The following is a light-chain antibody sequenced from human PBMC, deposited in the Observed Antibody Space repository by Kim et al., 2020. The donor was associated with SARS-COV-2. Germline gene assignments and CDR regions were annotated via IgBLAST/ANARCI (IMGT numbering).Light chain of an antibody. V-gene: IGKV1-27*01. J-gene: IGKJ4*01. CDR2: AAS. Sequence: DIQMTQSPSSLSASVGDRVTITCRASQGISNYLAWYQQKPGRVPKLLIYAASTLQSGVPSRFSGSGSGTDFTLTISSLQPEDGATYYCQKYNSAPPLTFGGGTKVDIK. CDR3: QKYNSAPPLT. CDR1: QGISNY.